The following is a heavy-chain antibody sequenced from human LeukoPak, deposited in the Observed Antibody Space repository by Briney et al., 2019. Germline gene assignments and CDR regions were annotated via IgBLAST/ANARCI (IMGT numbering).Heavy chain of an antibody. J-gene: IGHJ4*02. CDR1: GGSISSGDYY. CDR3: AREVRMVYAAGWYFGY. V-gene: IGHV4-30-4*08. CDR2: IYYSGST. D-gene: IGHD2-8*01. Sequence: SQTLSLTCTVSGGSISSGDYYWSWIRQPPGKGLEWIGYIYYSGSTYYNPSLKGRVTISVDTSKNQFSLKLSSVTAADTAVYYCAREVRMVYAAGWYFGYWGQGTLVTVSS.